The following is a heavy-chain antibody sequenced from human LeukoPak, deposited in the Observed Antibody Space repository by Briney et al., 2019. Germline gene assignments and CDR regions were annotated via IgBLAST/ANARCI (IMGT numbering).Heavy chain of an antibody. J-gene: IGHJ2*01. CDR3: ASHGSGSYYRYFDL. D-gene: IGHD3-10*01. Sequence: PSLTLSLTCTVSGGSISSGGYYWSWIGQHPGKGLEWIGYIYYSGSTYYNPSLKSRVTISEDTSKNQFSLKLSSVTAADTAVYYCASHGSGSYYRYFDLWGRGTLVTVSS. V-gene: IGHV4-31*03. CDR2: IYYSGST. CDR1: GGSISSGGYY.